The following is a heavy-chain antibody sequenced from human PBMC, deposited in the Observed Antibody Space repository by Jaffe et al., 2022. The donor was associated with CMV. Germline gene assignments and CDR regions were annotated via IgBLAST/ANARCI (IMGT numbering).Heavy chain of an antibody. CDR3: AKDRVQWSQYYYFDY. D-gene: IGHD1-26*01. J-gene: IGHJ4*02. V-gene: IGHV3-9*01. CDR2: ISWNSGSI. Sequence: EVQLVESGGGLVQPGRSLRLSCAASGFTFDDYAMHWVRQAPGKGLEWVSGISWNSGSIGYADSVKGRFTISRDNAKNSLYLQMNSLRAEDTALYYCAKDRVQWSQYYYFDYWGQGTLVTVSS. CDR1: GFTFDDYA.